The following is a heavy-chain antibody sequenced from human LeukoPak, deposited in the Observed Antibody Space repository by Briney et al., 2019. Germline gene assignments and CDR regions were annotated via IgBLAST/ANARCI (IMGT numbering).Heavy chain of an antibody. J-gene: IGHJ3*02. CDR1: GGSISSYY. Sequence: SETLSLTCTVSGGSISSYYWSWIRQPAGKGLEWIGRIYTSGSTNYNPSLKSRVTMSVDTSKNQFSLKLSSVTAADTAVYYCTRDTRVVVPATAFDIWGQGTMVTVSS. V-gene: IGHV4-4*07. CDR2: IYTSGST. CDR3: TRDTRVVVPATAFDI. D-gene: IGHD2-2*01.